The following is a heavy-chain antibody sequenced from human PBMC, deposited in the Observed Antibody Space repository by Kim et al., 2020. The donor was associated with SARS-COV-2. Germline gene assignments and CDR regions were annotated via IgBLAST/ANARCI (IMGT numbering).Heavy chain of an antibody. CDR1: GGSISSGGYS. V-gene: IGHV4-30-2*01. CDR2: IYHSGST. J-gene: IGHJ5*02. D-gene: IGHD4-4*01. CDR3: ARAHYRFDP. Sequence: SETLSLTCAVSGGSISSGGYSWSWIRQPPGKGLEWIGYIYHSGSTYYNPSLKSRVTISVDRSKNQFSLKLSSVTAADTAVYYCARAHYRFDPWGQGTLVTVSS.